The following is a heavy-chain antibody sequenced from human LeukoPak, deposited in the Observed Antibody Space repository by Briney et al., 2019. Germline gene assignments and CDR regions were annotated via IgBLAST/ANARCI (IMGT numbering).Heavy chain of an antibody. D-gene: IGHD5-24*01. Sequence: GGSLRLSCAASGFTFSSYGMSWVRQAPGKGLEWVSGISGSGGSTYYADSVKGRFTISRDNSKNTLYLQMNSLRAEDAAVYYCATLEMATIKLDYWGQGTLVTVSS. CDR3: ATLEMATIKLDY. CDR1: GFTFSSYG. V-gene: IGHV3-23*01. CDR2: ISGSGGST. J-gene: IGHJ4*02.